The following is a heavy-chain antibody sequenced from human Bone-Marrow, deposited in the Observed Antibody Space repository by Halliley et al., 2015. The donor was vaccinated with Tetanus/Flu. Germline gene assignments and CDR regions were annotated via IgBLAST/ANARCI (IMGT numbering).Heavy chain of an antibody. V-gene: IGHV3-23*01. CDR3: ASRLQLWFGTFDF. D-gene: IGHD3-10*01. CDR2: VSGGGGTT. CDR1: GFTFTDYA. Sequence: SLRLSCAASGFTFTDYAMNWVRRAPGKGLEWVSVVSGGGGTTYYADSVKGRFTISRDNSKNTMFMQMNGLRAEDTAVYYCASRLQLWFGTFDFWGQGSLVTVSS. J-gene: IGHJ4*02.